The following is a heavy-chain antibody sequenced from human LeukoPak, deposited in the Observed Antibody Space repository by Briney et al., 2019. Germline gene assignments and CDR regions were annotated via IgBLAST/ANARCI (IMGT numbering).Heavy chain of an antibody. V-gene: IGHV3-30*19. CDR3: ARAINSAWHNIDY. Sequence: GGSLRLSCAASGFTFSSYGMHWVRQAPGKGLEWVAVISYHGSDKYYVDSVKGRSTISRDNSKNTLYLQMNSLRTEDTAVFYCARAINSAWHNIDYWGQGTLVTVSS. CDR2: ISYHGSDK. CDR1: GFTFSSYG. D-gene: IGHD2/OR15-2a*01. J-gene: IGHJ4*02.